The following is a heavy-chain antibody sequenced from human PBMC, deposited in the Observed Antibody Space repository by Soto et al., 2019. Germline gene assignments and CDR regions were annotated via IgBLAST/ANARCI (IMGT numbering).Heavy chain of an antibody. V-gene: IGHV1-18*01. D-gene: IGHD4-17*01. Sequence: GASVKVSCKDSGYTFTSYGISWVRQAPGQGLEWMGWISAYNGNTNYAQKLQGRVTMTTDTSTSTAYMELRSLRSDDTAVYYCARTTTVVTPAEYFQHWGQGTLVTVSS. CDR1: GYTFTSYG. J-gene: IGHJ1*01. CDR2: ISAYNGNT. CDR3: ARTTTVVTPAEYFQH.